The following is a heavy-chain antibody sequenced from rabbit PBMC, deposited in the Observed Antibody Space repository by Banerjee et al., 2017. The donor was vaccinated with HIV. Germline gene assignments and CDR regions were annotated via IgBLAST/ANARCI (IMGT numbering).Heavy chain of an antibody. J-gene: IGHJ6*01. V-gene: IGHV1S40*01. CDR1: GFSFSGYW. D-gene: IGHD6-1*01. CDR2: IDAGSSGST. CDR3: ATYTYGYGGYNDL. Sequence: SLEESGGDLVKPGASLTLTCTASGFSFSGYWMCWVRQAPGKGLEWIACIDAGSSGSTYYASWAKGRFTISKTSSTTVTLQMTSLTAADTATYFCATYTYGYGGYNDLWGPGTLVTVS.